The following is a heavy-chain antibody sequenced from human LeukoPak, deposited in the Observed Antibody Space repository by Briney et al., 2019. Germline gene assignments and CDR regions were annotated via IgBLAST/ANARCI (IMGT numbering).Heavy chain of an antibody. CDR3: ARGIVGATPSYYYYMDV. J-gene: IGHJ6*03. Sequence: PSETLSLTCTVSGGSISTSNYCWGWIRQPPGKGLEWIGNIFYSGSTYYSPSLKSRVTISLDTSRNQFSLKLSSVTAADTAVYYCARGIVGATPSYYYYMDVWGKGTTVTISS. CDR1: GGSISTSNYC. CDR2: IFYSGST. D-gene: IGHD1-26*01. V-gene: IGHV4-39*01.